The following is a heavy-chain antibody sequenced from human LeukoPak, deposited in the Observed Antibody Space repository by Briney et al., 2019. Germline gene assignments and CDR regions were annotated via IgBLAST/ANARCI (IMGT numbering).Heavy chain of an antibody. CDR2: ISWDGGST. V-gene: IGHV3-43*01. Sequence: SGGSLRLSCAASGFTFDDYTMHWVRQAPGKGLEWVSLISWDGGSTYYADSVKGRFTISRDNSKNSLYLQMNSLRTEDTALYYCAKGRDSSGWYYFDYWGQGTLVTVSS. J-gene: IGHJ4*02. D-gene: IGHD6-19*01. CDR1: GFTFDDYT. CDR3: AKGRDSSGWYYFDY.